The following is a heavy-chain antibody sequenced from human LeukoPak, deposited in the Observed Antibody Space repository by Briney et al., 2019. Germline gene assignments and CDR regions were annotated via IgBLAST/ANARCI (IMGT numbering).Heavy chain of an antibody. CDR1: GGSFSGYY. J-gene: IGHJ4*02. CDR2: INHSGST. CDR3: ARGFWSGYHRFDY. Sequence: PSETLSLTCAVYGGSFSGYYWSWIRQPPGKGLEWIGEINHSGSTNYNPSLKSRVTISVDTSKNRFSLKLSSVTAADTAVYYCARGFWSGYHRFDYWGQGTLVTVSS. V-gene: IGHV4-34*01. D-gene: IGHD3-3*01.